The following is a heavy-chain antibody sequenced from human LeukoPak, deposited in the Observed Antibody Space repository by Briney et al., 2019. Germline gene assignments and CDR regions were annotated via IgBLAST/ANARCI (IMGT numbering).Heavy chain of an antibody. D-gene: IGHD3-10*01. CDR2: ISGSGGST. CDR1: GFTFSSYA. V-gene: IGHV3-23*01. J-gene: IGHJ4*02. Sequence: GGSLRLSRAASGFTFSSYAMSWVRQAPGKGLEWVSAISGSGGSTYYADSVKGRFTISRDNSKNTLYLQMNSLRAEDTAVYYCAKGFVPDYYGSGAFDYWGQGTLVTVSS. CDR3: AKGFVPDYYGSGAFDY.